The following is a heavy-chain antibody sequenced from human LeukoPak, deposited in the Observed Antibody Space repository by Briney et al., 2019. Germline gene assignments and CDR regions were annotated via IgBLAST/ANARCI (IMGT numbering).Heavy chain of an antibody. Sequence: GGSLRLSCAASGFTFSSYNMNWVRQAPGKGLEWVSSISSSSNYIYYADSVKGRFVISRDNTKNSLFLHMNSLRAEDTAVYYCARGSTLGYCNSTRCHNWFDPWGQGTLVTVSS. CDR2: ISSSSNYI. J-gene: IGHJ5*02. CDR3: ARGSTLGYCNSTRCHNWFDP. CDR1: GFTFSSYN. D-gene: IGHD2-2*01. V-gene: IGHV3-21*01.